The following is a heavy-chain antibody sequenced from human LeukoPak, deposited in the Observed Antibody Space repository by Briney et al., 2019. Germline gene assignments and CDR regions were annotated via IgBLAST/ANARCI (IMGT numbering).Heavy chain of an antibody. CDR3: ARSYNNAGYFYSGMDV. D-gene: IGHD5-24*01. Sequence: NPSETLSLTCTVPGGSINTYYWSWIRQPPGKGLEWIGYIYFIVSTDYNPSLKSGVTISLDTSKDQFSLRLSSVTAADTAVYYCARSYNNAGYFYSGMDVWGQGTTVTVSS. CDR1: GGSINTYY. V-gene: IGHV4-59*08. CDR2: IYFIVST. J-gene: IGHJ6*02.